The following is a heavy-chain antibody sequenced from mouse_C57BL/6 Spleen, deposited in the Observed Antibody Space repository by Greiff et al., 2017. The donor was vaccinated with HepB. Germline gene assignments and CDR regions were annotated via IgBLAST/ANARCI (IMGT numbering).Heavy chain of an antibody. CDR1: GYTFTDYY. D-gene: IGHD1-1*01. V-gene: IGHV1-26*01. CDR2: INPNNGGT. Sequence: EVQLQQSGPELVKPGASVKISCKASGYTFTDYYMNWVKQSHGKSLEWIGDINPNNGGTSYNQKFKGKATLTVDKSSSTAYMELRSLTSEYSAVYYCARGYYGSSLYYFDYWGQGTTLTVSS. CDR3: ARGYYGSSLYYFDY. J-gene: IGHJ2*01.